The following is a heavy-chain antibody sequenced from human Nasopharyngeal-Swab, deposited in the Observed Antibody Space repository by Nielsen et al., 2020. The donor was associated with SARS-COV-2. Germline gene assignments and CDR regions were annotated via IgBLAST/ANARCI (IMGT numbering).Heavy chain of an antibody. CDR2: IDPSDSYT. D-gene: IGHD3-9*01. V-gene: IGHV5-10-1*01. CDR1: GYSFTSYW. CDR3: ARLRFNWLLGYYYYYMDV. Sequence: GESLKISCKGSGYSFTSYWISWVRQMPGKGLEWMGRIDPSDSYTNYSPSFQGHVTISAAQAINTAYLQWDSLQASDTAIYYCARLRFNWLLGYYYYYMDVWGTGTTVTVSS. J-gene: IGHJ6*03.